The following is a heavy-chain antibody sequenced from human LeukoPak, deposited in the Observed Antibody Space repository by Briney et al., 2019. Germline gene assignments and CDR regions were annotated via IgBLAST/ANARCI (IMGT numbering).Heavy chain of an antibody. CDR3: ARESTVTTNYYYGTDV. J-gene: IGHJ6*02. D-gene: IGHD4-17*01. Sequence: ASVKVPCKASGYTFTRYYMHWVRQAPGQGLEWMGIINPSGGSANYAQKFQGRVTMTRDTSTSTVYMELSSLRSEDTAVYYCARESTVTTNYYYGTDVWGQGTTVTVSS. V-gene: IGHV1-46*01. CDR1: GYTFTRYY. CDR2: INPSGGSA.